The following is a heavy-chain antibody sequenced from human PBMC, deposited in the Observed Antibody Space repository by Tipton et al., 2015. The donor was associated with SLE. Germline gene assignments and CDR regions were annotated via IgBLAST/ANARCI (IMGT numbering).Heavy chain of an antibody. Sequence: TLSLTCSVAGLSTTTRPWWTWVRQPPGKGLEWIGEINHSGNTNFNPSLGSRVTVSVDTSNNQFSLRLSSVTAADTATYYCARGGLFWSPSLVAANYFDSWGQGTLVTVSS. J-gene: IGHJ4*02. CDR3: ARGGLFWSPSLVAANYFDS. CDR1: GLSTTTRPW. D-gene: IGHD3-3*01. V-gene: IGHV4-4*02. CDR2: INHSGNT.